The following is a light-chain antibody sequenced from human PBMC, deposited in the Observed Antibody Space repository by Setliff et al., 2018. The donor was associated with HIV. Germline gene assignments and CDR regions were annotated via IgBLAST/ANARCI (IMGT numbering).Light chain of an antibody. V-gene: IGLV2-8*01. CDR3: IAFAVITYDSV. Sequence: QSVMTKPPSASGSTVQSVTISCTEASGDIGTDDFISLYQHHTDKGPKLKIYELTKRPSGVHDRFSGSKSGSTASLSISALQVEYEADYYCIAFAVITYDSVFGTWP. J-gene: IGLJ1*01. CDR2: ELT. CDR1: SGDIGTDDF.